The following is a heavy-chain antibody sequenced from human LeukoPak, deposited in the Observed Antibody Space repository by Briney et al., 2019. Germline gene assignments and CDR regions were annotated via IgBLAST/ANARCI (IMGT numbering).Heavy chain of an antibody. J-gene: IGHJ5*02. Sequence: GVSLRLSCAASGFTFSDYYMSWIRQAPGKGLEWVSYISSSSYYTNYADSVKGRFIISRDNAKNSLYLQMNSLRAEDTAVYYCSRDADIAAAGTRYNWFDPWGQGTLVIVSS. CDR2: ISSSSYYT. D-gene: IGHD6-13*01. V-gene: IGHV3-11*06. CDR3: SRDADIAAAGTRYNWFDP. CDR1: GFTFSDYY.